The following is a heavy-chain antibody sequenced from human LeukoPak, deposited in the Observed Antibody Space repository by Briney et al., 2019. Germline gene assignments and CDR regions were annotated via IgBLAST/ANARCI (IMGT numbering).Heavy chain of an antibody. J-gene: IGHJ4*02. CDR2: ISGNSAYT. V-gene: IGHV3-23*01. CDR3: AKGRDCTKGVCRNFDY. CDR1: ELTFSSYA. Sequence: GGSLRLSCAASELTFSSYAMSWVRQAPGKGLEWVSIISGNSAYTHYADSVKGRFTISRDNSKNTLYLQMNSLRAEDTAVYYCAKGRDCTKGVCRNFDYWGQGALVTVSS. D-gene: IGHD2-8*01.